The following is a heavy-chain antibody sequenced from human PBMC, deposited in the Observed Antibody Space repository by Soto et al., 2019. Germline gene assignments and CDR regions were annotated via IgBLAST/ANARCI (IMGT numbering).Heavy chain of an antibody. J-gene: IGHJ4*02. CDR1: GFTFSGSA. CDR3: TRFQSDDYGDSYYFDY. CDR2: IRSKANSYAT. D-gene: IGHD4-17*01. V-gene: IGHV3-73*01. Sequence: GGSLRLSCAASGFTFSGSAMHWVRQASGKGLEWVGRIRSKANSYATAYAASVKGRFTISRDDSKNTAYLQMNSLKTEDTAVYYCTRFQSDDYGDSYYFDYWGQGTLVTVSS.